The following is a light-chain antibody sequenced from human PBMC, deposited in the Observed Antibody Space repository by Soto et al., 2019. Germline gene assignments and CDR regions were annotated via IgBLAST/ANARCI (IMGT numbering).Light chain of an antibody. CDR1: SSDVGGYNY. J-gene: IGLJ2*01. Sequence: QSVLTQPASVSGSRGQSITISCTGTSSDVGGYNYVSWYQQHPGKAPKLMIYDVSNRPSGVSNRFSGSKSGNTASLTISGLQAEDEADYYCSSYTSSSTRVVFGGGTKLTVL. V-gene: IGLV2-14*01. CDR3: SSYTSSSTRVV. CDR2: DVS.